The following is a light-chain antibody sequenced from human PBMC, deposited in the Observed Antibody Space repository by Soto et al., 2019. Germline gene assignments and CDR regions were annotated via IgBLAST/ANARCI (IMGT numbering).Light chain of an antibody. CDR2: LNSDGSH. V-gene: IGLV4-69*01. CDR3: QTWGRDIVV. J-gene: IGLJ2*01. CDR1: SGHSTYA. Sequence: QSVLTQSPSASASLGTSVKLTCTLTSGHSTYAIAWLQQQPEKGPRYLMRLNSDGSHSKGAGIPDRFSGSSSGAERYLTISSLQSDDEADYYCQTWGRDIVVFGGGTQLTVL.